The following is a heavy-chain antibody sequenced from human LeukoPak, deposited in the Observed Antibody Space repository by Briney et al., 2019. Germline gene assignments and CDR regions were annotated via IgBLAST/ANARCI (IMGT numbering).Heavy chain of an antibody. CDR2: ISYDGSNK. J-gene: IGHJ6*02. Sequence: PGGSLRLSCAASGFTFSSYAMYWVRQAPGKGLEWVAVISYDGSNKYYADSVKGRFTISRDNSKNTLYLQMNSLRAEDTAVYYCARDKWELLRTDLYYYGMDVWGQGTTVTVSS. CDR3: ARDKWELLRTDLYYYGMDV. CDR1: GFTFSSYA. V-gene: IGHV3-30-3*01. D-gene: IGHD1-26*01.